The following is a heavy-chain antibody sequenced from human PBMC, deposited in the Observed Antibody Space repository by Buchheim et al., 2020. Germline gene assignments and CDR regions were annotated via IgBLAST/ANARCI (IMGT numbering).Heavy chain of an antibody. J-gene: IGHJ6*02. CDR3: ARWRARASGSDGMDV. D-gene: IGHD3-10*01. CDR1: GGSFSGYY. CDR2: INHSGST. Sequence: QVQLQQWGAGLLKPSETLSLTCAVYGGSFSGYYWSWIRQPPGKGLEWIGEINHSGSTNYNPSLKSRIFISLDTSKNQFSLKLSSVTVADTAVYYCARWRARASGSDGMDVWGQGTT. V-gene: IGHV4-34*01.